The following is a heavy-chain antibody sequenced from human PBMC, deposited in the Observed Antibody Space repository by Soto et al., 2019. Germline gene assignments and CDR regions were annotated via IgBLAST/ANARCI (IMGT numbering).Heavy chain of an antibody. CDR1: GFTFSNYA. J-gene: IGHJ6*04. Sequence: GGSLRLSCAASGFTFSNYAMTWGRQAPGKGLEWVSGISGSGGTSFYAGSVKGRFVISRDNSKNTLYLQMNSLRAEDTAVYYCALRYCSRTTCPPLNAYFYLDVWGKGTTVTVSS. CDR3: ALRYCSRTTCPPLNAYFYLDV. V-gene: IGHV3-23*01. D-gene: IGHD2-2*01. CDR2: ISGSGGTS.